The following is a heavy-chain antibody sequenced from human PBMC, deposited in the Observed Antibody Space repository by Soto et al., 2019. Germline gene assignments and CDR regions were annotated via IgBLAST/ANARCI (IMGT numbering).Heavy chain of an antibody. J-gene: IGHJ4*02. CDR2: IYYSGST. V-gene: IGHV4-31*03. CDR3: AREGAATHDFDC. Sequence: KPSETLSLTCTVSGGSISIGGYYWTWIRQHPGKGLEWIGYIYYSGSTSYNPSLKSRVSISVDTSKNQFSLKLNSVTAADTAVYYCAREGAATHDFDCWGPGTLVTVSS. CDR1: GGSISIGGYY. D-gene: IGHD2-15*01.